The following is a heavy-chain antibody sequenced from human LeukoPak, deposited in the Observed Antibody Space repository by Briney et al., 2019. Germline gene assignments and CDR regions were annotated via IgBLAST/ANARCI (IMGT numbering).Heavy chain of an antibody. J-gene: IGHJ4*02. CDR3: ARVDCTSPTCNSYFDY. Sequence: GGSLRVSCAASGITVSNYWMHWVRQAPGEGLVWVSRINGDGSSTSYADSVKGRFTISRDNAKNTLYLQMNSLRAEDTAVYYCARVDCTSPTCNSYFDYWGQGTLVTVSS. CDR1: GITVSNYW. D-gene: IGHD2-2*01. CDR2: INGDGSST. V-gene: IGHV3-74*01.